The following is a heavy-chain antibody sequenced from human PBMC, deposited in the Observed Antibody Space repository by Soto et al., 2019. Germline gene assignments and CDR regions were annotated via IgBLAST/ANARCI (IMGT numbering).Heavy chain of an antibody. CDR3: AGPGPFDS. Sequence: DVQMVESGGGLVQPGGSLKLSCATTGFTFAGSAIHWVRQAPGKGLEWIGRIRNKANNYATAYPASVAGRFTISRDDSKTMAYLEMNSLKSEDTAMYYCAGPGPFDSWGQGTLVTVSS. J-gene: IGHJ4*02. CDR2: IRNKANNYAT. CDR1: GFTFAGSA. V-gene: IGHV3-73*01. D-gene: IGHD1-1*01.